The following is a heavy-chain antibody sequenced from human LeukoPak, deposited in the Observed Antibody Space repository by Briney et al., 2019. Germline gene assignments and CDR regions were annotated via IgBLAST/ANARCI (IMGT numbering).Heavy chain of an antibody. Sequence: PSETLSLTCTVHGGSLSGYYWSWIRQPPGKGLEWIGEINHSGSTNYNPSLKSRVTISVDMSKNQFSLKLSSVTAADTAVYYCARRRIPGRFDPWGQGTLVTVSS. CDR3: ARRRIPGRFDP. V-gene: IGHV4-34*01. CDR2: INHSGST. J-gene: IGHJ5*02. CDR1: GGSLSGYY. D-gene: IGHD1-14*01.